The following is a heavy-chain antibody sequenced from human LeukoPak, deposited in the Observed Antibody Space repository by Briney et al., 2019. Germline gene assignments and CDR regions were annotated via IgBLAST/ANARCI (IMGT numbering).Heavy chain of an antibody. CDR1: GVTFSSYA. V-gene: IGHV3-30-3*01. Sequence: GGSLRLSCAASGVTFSSYAMHWVRQAPGKGLEWVAVISYDGSNKYYADSVKGRFTISRGNSKNTLYLQMNSLRAEDTAVYYCARDPSPYWGQGTLVTVSS. CDR3: ARDPSPY. CDR2: ISYDGSNK. J-gene: IGHJ4*02.